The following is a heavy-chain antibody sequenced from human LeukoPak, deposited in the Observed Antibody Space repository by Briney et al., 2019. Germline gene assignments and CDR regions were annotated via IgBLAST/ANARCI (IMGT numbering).Heavy chain of an antibody. V-gene: IGHV1-18*01. J-gene: IGHJ3*02. CDR1: GYTLTSYG. Sequence: ASVKVSCKASGYTLTSYGISWVRQAPGQGLEWMGWINTYNGNTIYTQKLQGRVTMTTDTSTSTAYMELRSLRSDDTAVYYCARDFHCSGGSCLDAFDIWGQGTMVTVSS. D-gene: IGHD2-15*01. CDR2: INTYNGNT. CDR3: ARDFHCSGGSCLDAFDI.